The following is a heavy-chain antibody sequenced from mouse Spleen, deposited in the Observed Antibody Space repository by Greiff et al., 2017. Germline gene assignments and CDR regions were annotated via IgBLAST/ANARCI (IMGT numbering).Heavy chain of an antibody. Sequence: VQLKESGPGLVKPSQSLSLTCSVTGYSITSGYYWNWIRQFPGNKLEWMGYISYDGSNNYNPSLKNRISITRDTSKNQFFLKLNSVTTEDTATYYCARTTATDYFDYWGQGTTLTVSS. J-gene: IGHJ2*01. CDR3: ARTTATDYFDY. D-gene: IGHD1-2*01. V-gene: IGHV3-6*01. CDR2: ISYDGSN. CDR1: GYSITSGYY.